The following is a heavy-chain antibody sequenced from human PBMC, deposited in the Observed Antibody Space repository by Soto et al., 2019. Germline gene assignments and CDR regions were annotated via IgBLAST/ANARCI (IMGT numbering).Heavy chain of an antibody. D-gene: IGHD3-3*01. CDR2: INHSGST. CDR3: ARGFWSGSYSGGLGMDV. Sequence: ETLSLTCAVYGGSFSGYYWSWIRQPPGKGLEWIGEINHSGSTNYNPSLKSRVTISVDTSKNQFSLKLSSVTAADTAVYYCARGFWSGSYSGGLGMDVWGQGSTVTVSS. CDR1: GGSFSGYY. V-gene: IGHV4-34*01. J-gene: IGHJ6*02.